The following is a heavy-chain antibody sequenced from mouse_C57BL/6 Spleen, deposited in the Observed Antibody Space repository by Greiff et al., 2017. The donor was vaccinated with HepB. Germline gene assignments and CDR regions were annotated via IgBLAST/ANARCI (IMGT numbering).Heavy chain of an antibody. CDR3: ARSGFYYGSSLYYYAMDY. Sequence: EVQLQQSGPELVKPGASVKISCKASGYTFTDYYMNWVKQSHGKSLEWIGDINPNNGGTSYNQKFKGKATLTVDKSSSTAYMELRSLTSEDSAVYYCARSGFYYGSSLYYYAMDYWGQGTSVTVSS. V-gene: IGHV1-26*01. CDR1: GYTFTDYY. CDR2: INPNNGGT. D-gene: IGHD1-1*01. J-gene: IGHJ4*01.